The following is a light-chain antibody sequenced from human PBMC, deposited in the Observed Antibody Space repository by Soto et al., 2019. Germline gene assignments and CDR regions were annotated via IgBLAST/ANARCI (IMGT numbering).Light chain of an antibody. V-gene: IGLV2-11*01. CDR2: VVS. Sequence: QSVLTQPHSVSGSPGQSVTISCTGTSGDVGAYDFVSWYQQHPGKAPKLLIYVVSGRPSGVPDRFSGSKSGNAASLTISGLQAEDEADYYCSSFTTAHTYVFGTGTKLTVL. CDR1: SGDVGAYDF. J-gene: IGLJ1*01. CDR3: SSFTTAHTYV.